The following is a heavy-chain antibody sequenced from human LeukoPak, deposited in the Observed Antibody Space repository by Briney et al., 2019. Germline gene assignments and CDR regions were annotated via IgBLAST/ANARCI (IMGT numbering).Heavy chain of an antibody. V-gene: IGHV3-21*01. CDR2: ISSRSSYI. Sequence: KPGRSLRLSCAASGFTFRSYSMNWVRQAPGKGLEGVSSISSRSSYIYYVGSVKGRFTIPRDNAKNSLYLQMNSLRAEDTAVYYCARVRQAGGFDYWGQGTLVTVSS. D-gene: IGHD6-13*01. CDR3: ARVRQAGGFDY. CDR1: GFTFRSYS. J-gene: IGHJ4*02.